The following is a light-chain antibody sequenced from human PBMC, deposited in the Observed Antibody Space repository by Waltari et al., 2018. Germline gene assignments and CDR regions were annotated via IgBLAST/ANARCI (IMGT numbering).Light chain of an antibody. J-gene: IGLJ3*02. V-gene: IGLV2-14*01. CDR1: TSDLGGYNY. Sequence: QSALTQPASVSGSPGQSITISCTGTTSDLGGYNYVSWYQQHPGKAPKLMIYDVSSRPSGVSNRFSGSKSGNTASLFISGLQAEDEADYYCSSFTSSSTWVFGGGTKLTVL. CDR2: DVS. CDR3: SSFTSSSTWV.